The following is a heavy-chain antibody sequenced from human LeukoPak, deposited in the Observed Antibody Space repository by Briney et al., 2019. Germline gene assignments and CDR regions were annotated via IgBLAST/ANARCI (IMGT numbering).Heavy chain of an antibody. CDR1: GFTFSSYA. Sequence: PGGSLRLSCEGSGFTFSSYAMHWVRQAPGKGLEWVAVISYDGSNKYYADSVKGRFTISRDNSKNTLYLQMNSLRAEDTAVYYCARDADSSGPYGMDVWGQGTTVTVSS. J-gene: IGHJ6*02. CDR3: ARDADSSGPYGMDV. V-gene: IGHV3-30-3*01. D-gene: IGHD3-22*01. CDR2: ISYDGSNK.